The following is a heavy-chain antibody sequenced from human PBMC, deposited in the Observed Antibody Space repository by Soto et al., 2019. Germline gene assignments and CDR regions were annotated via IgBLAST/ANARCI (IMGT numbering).Heavy chain of an antibody. J-gene: IGHJ3*02. CDR2: IIPIFGTA. D-gene: IGHD3-22*01. V-gene: IGHV1-69*01. Sequence: QVQLVQSGAEVKKPGSSVKVSCKASGGTFSSYAISWVRQAPGQGLEWMGGIIPIFGTANYAQKFQGRVTITADESTSTAYRELSSLRSEDTAVYYCARGTLYYYSSGYNDAFDIWGQGTMVTVSS. CDR1: GGTFSSYA. CDR3: ARGTLYYYSSGYNDAFDI.